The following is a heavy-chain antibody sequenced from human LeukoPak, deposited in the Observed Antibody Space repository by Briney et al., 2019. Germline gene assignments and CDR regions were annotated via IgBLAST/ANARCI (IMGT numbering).Heavy chain of an antibody. D-gene: IGHD3-9*01. CDR2: IYTSGST. J-gene: IGHJ4*02. Sequence: PSETLSLTCTVSGGSISNYYWSWIRQPAGKGLEWIGRIYTSGSTNYNPSLKSRVTKSVDTSKNQFSLKLSSVTAADTAVYYCARSVENYDILTGYYRGGFDYWGQGTLVTVSS. CDR3: ARSVENYDILTGYYRGGFDY. CDR1: GGSISNYY. V-gene: IGHV4-4*07.